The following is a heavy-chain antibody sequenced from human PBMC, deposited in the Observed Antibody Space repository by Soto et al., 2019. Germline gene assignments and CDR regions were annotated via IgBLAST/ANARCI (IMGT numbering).Heavy chain of an antibody. Sequence: SGPTPVKPTQTLTLTFTFSGFSLSTSGVGVGWIRQPPGKALEWLALIYWDDDKRYSPSLKSRLTITKDTSKNQVVLTMTNMDPVDTATYYCAHLTYYYDSSGVNYYFDYWGQGTLVTVSS. D-gene: IGHD3-22*01. CDR3: AHLTYYYDSSGVNYYFDY. CDR1: GFSLSTSGVG. V-gene: IGHV2-5*02. CDR2: IYWDDDK. J-gene: IGHJ4*02.